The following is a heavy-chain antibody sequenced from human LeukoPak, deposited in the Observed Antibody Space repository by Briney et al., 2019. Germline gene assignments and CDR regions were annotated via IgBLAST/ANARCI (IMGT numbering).Heavy chain of an antibody. D-gene: IGHD6-19*01. CDR2: IISIFCTA. CDR3: ARKGWLDAFDI. J-gene: IGHJ3*02. CDR1: GGTFSSYA. V-gene: IGHV1-69*13. Sequence: SVKVSCKASGGTFSSYALSGVRQAPGQGLVWVGGIISIFCTANYAQKFEGRVTIDADETTSTAYMELSSLRSEDTAVYYCARKGWLDAFDIWGQGTMVTVSS.